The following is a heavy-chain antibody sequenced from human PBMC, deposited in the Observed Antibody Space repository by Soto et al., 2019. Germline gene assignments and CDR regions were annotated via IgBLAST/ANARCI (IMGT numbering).Heavy chain of an antibody. Sequence: QVQLVQSGAEVKKPGSSVKVSCKASGGTFSSYANSWVRQAPGQGLEWMGGIIPIFGTANYAQKFQGRVTITADESTSTAYMELSSLRSEDTAVYYCARTVWYYDSSGYYGPFDYWGQGTLVTVSS. CDR1: GGTFSSYA. J-gene: IGHJ4*02. CDR2: IIPIFGTA. D-gene: IGHD3-22*01. V-gene: IGHV1-69*01. CDR3: ARTVWYYDSSGYYGPFDY.